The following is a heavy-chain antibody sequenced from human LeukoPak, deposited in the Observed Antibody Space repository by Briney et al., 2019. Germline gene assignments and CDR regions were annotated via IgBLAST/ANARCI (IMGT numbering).Heavy chain of an antibody. Sequence: PSETLSLTCTVYGVSISNYYWNYIRQPPGKGLLWIGYISYSRGANYNPSLKSRVTISLDTSKNQFSLKLSSVTAADTAVYYCARAGDYYDSSGQYYYYGMDVWGQGTTVTVSS. J-gene: IGHJ6*02. D-gene: IGHD3-22*01. V-gene: IGHV4-59*01. CDR3: ARAGDYYDSSGQYYYYGMDV. CDR1: GVSISNYY. CDR2: ISYSRGA.